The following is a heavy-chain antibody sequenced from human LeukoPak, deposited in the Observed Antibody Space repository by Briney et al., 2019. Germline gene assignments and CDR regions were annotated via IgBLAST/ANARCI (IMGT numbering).Heavy chain of an antibody. V-gene: IGHV3-74*01. CDR3: ESFTPGGFTR. D-gene: IGHD3-16*01. CDR1: GFTFSSYS. CDR2: INSDGSST. J-gene: IGHJ2*01. Sequence: GGSLRLSCAASGFTFSSYSMNWVRQAPGKGLVWVSRINSDGSSTNYADSVKGRFTISRDNAKKTLYLQVNSLRAEDTAVYYWESFTPGGFTRGGRGPL.